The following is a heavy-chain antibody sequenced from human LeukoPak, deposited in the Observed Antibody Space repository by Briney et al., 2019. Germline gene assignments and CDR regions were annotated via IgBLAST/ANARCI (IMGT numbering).Heavy chain of an antibody. J-gene: IGHJ4*02. D-gene: IGHD3-10*01. CDR2: ISYDGSNK. CDR3: AKDQNYDGSGSYWFDY. CDR1: GFTFSSYG. Sequence: PGRSLRLSCAASGFTFSSYGMHWVRQAPGKGLEWVAVISYDGSNKYYADSVKGRFTISRDNSKNTLYLQMNSLRAEDAAVYYCAKDQNYDGSGSYWFDYWGQGTLVTVSA. V-gene: IGHV3-30*18.